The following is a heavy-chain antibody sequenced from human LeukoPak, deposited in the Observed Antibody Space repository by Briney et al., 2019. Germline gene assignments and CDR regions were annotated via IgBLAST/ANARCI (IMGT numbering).Heavy chain of an antibody. CDR1: GGSISSYY. Sequence: SETLSLTCTVSGGSISSYYWSWIRQPPGKGLEWIGYIYYSGSTNYNPSLKSRVTISVDTSKNQSSLKLSSVTAADTAVYYCARESPFGFFDLWGRGTLVTISS. D-gene: IGHD3-3*02. J-gene: IGHJ2*01. V-gene: IGHV4-59*01. CDR2: IYYSGST. CDR3: ARESPFGFFDL.